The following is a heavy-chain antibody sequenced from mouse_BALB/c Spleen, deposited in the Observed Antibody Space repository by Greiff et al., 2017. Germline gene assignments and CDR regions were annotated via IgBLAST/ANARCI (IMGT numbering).Heavy chain of an antibody. V-gene: IGHV5-6-5*01. CDR3: AREVYGSSRYYAMDY. J-gene: IGHJ4*01. CDR2: ISSGGST. Sequence: EVMLVESGGGLVKPGGSLKLSCAASGFTFSSYAMSWVRQTPEKRLEWVASISSGGSTYYPDSVKGRFTISRDNARNILYLQMSSLRSEDTAMYYCAREVYGSSRYYAMDYWGQGTSVTVSS. D-gene: IGHD1-1*01. CDR1: GFTFSSYA.